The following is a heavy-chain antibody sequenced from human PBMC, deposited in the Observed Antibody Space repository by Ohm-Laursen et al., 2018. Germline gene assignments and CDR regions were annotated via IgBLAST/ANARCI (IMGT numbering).Heavy chain of an antibody. Sequence: SLRLSCSASAFSFSTYAMHWVRQAPGKGLEWVAVISYDGKKQYYGDSVKGRFTISRDNSKNTLYLQMNSLSAEDTAVYYCAKERLPQRANALDIWGQGTMATVSS. CDR1: AFSFSTYA. J-gene: IGHJ3*02. CDR2: ISYDGKKQ. CDR3: AKERLPQRANALDI. V-gene: IGHV3-30*18. D-gene: IGHD2-15*01.